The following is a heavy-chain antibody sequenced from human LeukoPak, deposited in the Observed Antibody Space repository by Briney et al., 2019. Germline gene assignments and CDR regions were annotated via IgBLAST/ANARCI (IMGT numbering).Heavy chain of an antibody. D-gene: IGHD3/OR15-3a*01. Sequence: ASVKVSCKASGYTFTSYDINWVRQATGQGLEWMGWMNPNSGNTGYAQKFQGSVTMTRNTSISTAYMELSSLRSEDTAVYYCARGLATRRYTLVWTIQIWFDPWGQGTLVTVSS. CDR1: GYTFTSYD. CDR2: MNPNSGNT. CDR3: ARGLATRRYTLVWTIQIWFDP. V-gene: IGHV1-8*01. J-gene: IGHJ5*02.